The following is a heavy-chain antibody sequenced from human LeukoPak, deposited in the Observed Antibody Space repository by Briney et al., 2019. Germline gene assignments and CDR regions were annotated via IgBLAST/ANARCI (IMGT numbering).Heavy chain of an antibody. CDR2: IIPIFGTA. D-gene: IGHD3-22*01. J-gene: IGHJ4*02. V-gene: IGHV1-69*05. CDR1: GGTFSSYA. Sequence: ASVKVSSKASGGTFSSYAISWVRQAPGQGLEWMGGIIPIFGTANYAQKFQGRVTITTDESTSTAYMELSSLRSEDTAVYYCARERDYDSSGYYHAPLDYWGQGTLVTVSS. CDR3: ARERDYDSSGYYHAPLDY.